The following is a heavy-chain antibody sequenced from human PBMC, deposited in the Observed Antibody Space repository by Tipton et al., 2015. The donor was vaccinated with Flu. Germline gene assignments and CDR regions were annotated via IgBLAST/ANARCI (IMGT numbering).Heavy chain of an antibody. V-gene: IGHV3-23*01. Sequence: CAASGFTFSSSAMSWVRQAPGKGLEWVSFISDSGINTNYADSVKGRLTISRDNSKNTLYLQMNSLRAEDTAVYYCAKRQGVATTMGYFDYWGQGTLVTVSS. CDR3: AKRQGVATTMGYFDY. CDR1: GFTFSSSA. J-gene: IGHJ4*02. CDR2: ISDSGINT. D-gene: IGHD5-12*01.